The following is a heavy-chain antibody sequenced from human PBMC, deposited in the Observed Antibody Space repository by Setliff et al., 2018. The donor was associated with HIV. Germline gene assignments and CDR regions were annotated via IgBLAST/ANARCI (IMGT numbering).Heavy chain of an antibody. V-gene: IGHV3-11*01. D-gene: IGHD2-21*02. CDR1: GFIFSDYY. CDR3: ARGDGWIQDF. Sequence: GGSLRLSCAASGFIFSDYYMSWIRQAPGKGLEWVAYISFSGNTIYYTDSMKGRFTISRDNAGNSLYLQMNSLRADDTAVYYCARGDGWIQDFWGQGTLVTVSS. J-gene: IGHJ4*02. CDR2: ISFSGNTI.